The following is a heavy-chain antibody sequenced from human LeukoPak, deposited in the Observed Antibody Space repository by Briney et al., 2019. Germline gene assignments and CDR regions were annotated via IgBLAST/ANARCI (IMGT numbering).Heavy chain of an antibody. D-gene: IGHD3-22*01. J-gene: IGHJ4*02. V-gene: IGHV1-2*02. CDR2: INPNSGGT. CDR3: ARDLFDVAMIVVVNPDY. CDR1: GYTFTGYY. Sequence: ASVKVSCKASGYTFTGYYMHWVRQAPGQGLEWVGWINPNSGGTNYAQKFQGRVTMTRDTSISTAYMELSRLRSDDTAVYYCARDLFDVAMIVVVNPDYWGQGTLVTVSS.